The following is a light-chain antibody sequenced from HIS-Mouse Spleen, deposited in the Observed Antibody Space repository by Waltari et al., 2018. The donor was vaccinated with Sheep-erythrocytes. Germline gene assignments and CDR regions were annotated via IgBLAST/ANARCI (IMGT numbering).Light chain of an antibody. Sequence: DIQMTQSPSSLSASVGDRVTITCRASQSISGYLNWYQQKPGKAPKLLIYAASSLQSGVPARLSGRGSGTDFTLTISSLQPEDFATYYCQQSYSTPRTFGQGTKVEIK. V-gene: IGKV1-39*01. CDR2: AAS. CDR1: QSISGY. J-gene: IGKJ1*01. CDR3: QQSYSTPRT.